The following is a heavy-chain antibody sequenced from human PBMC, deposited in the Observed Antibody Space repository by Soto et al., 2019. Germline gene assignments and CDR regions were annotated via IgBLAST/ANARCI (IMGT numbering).Heavy chain of an antibody. CDR2: IYPGDSDT. J-gene: IGHJ3*02. Sequence: PGESLKISCKGSGYSFTNFWIGWVRQMPGKGLEWMGIIYPGDSDTRYSPSFRGQVTISVDKSINTVYLHWCSLKASDTAVYYCARRSHVYGDYVGAFDIWGQGTMVTVS. CDR1: GYSFTNFW. CDR3: ARRSHVYGDYVGAFDI. V-gene: IGHV5-51*01. D-gene: IGHD4-17*01.